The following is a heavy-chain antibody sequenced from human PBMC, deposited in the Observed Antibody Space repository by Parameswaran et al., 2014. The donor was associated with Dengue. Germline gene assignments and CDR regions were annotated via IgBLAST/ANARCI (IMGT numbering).Heavy chain of an antibody. D-gene: IGHD3/OR15-3a*01. J-gene: IGHJ4*02. V-gene: IGHV1-46*01. Sequence: WVRQAPGQGLEWMGIINPSGGSTSYAQKFQGRVTMTRDTSTSTVYMELSSLRSEDTAVYYCARDLGVVKDYYFDYWGQGTLVTVSS. CDR2: INPSGGST. CDR3: ARDLGVVKDYYFDY.